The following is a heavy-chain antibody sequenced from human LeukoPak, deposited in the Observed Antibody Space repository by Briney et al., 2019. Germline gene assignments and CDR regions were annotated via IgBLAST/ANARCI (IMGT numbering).Heavy chain of an antibody. CDR1: GGSMSRYY. CDR3: ARGSSPKQDQNYHGMDV. J-gene: IGHJ6*02. CDR2: MYYSGST. Sequence: SETLSLTCTVSGGSMSRYYWSWIRQPPGKGLEWIGYMYYSGSTDYNPSLRSRVTMSADTSKNQFSLKLGPVTAADTAVYYCARGSSPKQDQNYHGMDVWGRGTTVTVSS. V-gene: IGHV4-59*01.